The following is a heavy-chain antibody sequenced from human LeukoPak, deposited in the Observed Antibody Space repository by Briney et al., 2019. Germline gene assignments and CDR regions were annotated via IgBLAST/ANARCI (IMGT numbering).Heavy chain of an antibody. CDR1: GFTFSSYG. D-gene: IGHD3-22*01. CDR3: AKDQIVTPPPYYYYGTDV. V-gene: IGHV3-30*18. CDR2: ISYDGSNK. Sequence: SGGSLRLSCAASGFTFSSYGMHWVRQAPGKGLEWVAVISYDGSNKYYADSVKGRFTISRDNSKNTLYLQMNSLRAEDTAVYYCAKDQIVTPPPYYYYGTDVWGQGTTVTVSS. J-gene: IGHJ6*02.